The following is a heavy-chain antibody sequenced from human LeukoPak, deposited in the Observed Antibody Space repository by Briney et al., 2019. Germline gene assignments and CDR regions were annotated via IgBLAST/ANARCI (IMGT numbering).Heavy chain of an antibody. J-gene: IGHJ5*01. CDR3: ARGTSSGWYGHWFDS. CDR1: GYIFSHYD. V-gene: IGHV1-8*01. Sequence: ASVKVSCKASGYIFSHYDINWVRQATGQGLEWMGWMNPGTGNTGYAQKFQGRITMTTNTSITTAYLEVSGLRSEDTAVYYCARGTSSGWYGHWFDSWGQGPLAIVSS. D-gene: IGHD6-13*01. CDR2: MNPGTGNT.